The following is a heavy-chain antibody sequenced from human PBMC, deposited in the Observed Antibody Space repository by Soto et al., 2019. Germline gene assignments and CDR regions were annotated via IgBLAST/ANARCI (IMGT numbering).Heavy chain of an antibody. CDR1: GFTVSSNY. J-gene: IGHJ4*02. CDR3: ARGPYNGLIDY. CDR2: IYSGGST. V-gene: IGHV3-53*01. D-gene: IGHD1-20*01. Sequence: GSLRLSCAASGFTVSSNYMSWIRQAPGRGLEWVSVIYSGGSTYYADSVKGRFTISRDNSKNTLYLQMNSLRAEDTAVYYCARGPYNGLIDYWGQGTLVTVSS.